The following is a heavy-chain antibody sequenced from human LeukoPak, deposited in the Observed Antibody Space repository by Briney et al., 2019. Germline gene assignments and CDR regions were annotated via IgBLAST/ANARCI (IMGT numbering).Heavy chain of an antibody. J-gene: IGHJ4*02. CDR2: ISYDESNK. D-gene: IGHD3-22*01. CDR3: AKGSLRITMIVVAENYFDY. V-gene: IGHV3-30*18. CDR1: GFTFGSYG. Sequence: PGGSLTLSCTASGFTFGSYGMHWVRQAPGQGLEWVAVISYDESNKYYADSVKGRLTLHRDNSKNTLYLQMNSLRAEDTAVYYCAKGSLRITMIVVAENYFDYWGQGTLVTVSS.